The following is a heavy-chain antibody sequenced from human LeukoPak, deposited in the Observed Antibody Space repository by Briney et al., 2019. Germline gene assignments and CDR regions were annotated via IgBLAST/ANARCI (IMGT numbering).Heavy chain of an antibody. J-gene: IGHJ5*02. CDR2: IKQDGSEK. V-gene: IGHV3-7*01. D-gene: IGHD2-15*01. CDR3: ARNPAKLGVGNRFDP. CDR1: GFTFSSYW. Sequence: PGGSLRLSCAASGFTFSSYWMSWVRQAPGKGLEWVANIKQDGSEKYYVDSVKGRFTISRDNAKNSLYLQMNSLRAEDTAVYYCARNPAKLGVGNRFDPWGQGTLVTVSS.